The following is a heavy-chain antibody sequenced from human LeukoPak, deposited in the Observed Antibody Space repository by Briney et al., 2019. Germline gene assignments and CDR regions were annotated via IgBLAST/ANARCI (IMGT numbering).Heavy chain of an antibody. CDR3: ARQQYSSFDY. D-gene: IGHD6-13*01. CDR1: GYTFISHG. Sequence: GASVKVSCKASGYTFISHGISWVRQAPGQGLEWMGWISAYNGNTNYAQKLQGRVTMSSDTSTSTVFMELSSLRSEDTAVYYCARQQYSSFDYWGQGTLVTLSS. V-gene: IGHV1-18*01. CDR2: ISAYNGNT. J-gene: IGHJ4*02.